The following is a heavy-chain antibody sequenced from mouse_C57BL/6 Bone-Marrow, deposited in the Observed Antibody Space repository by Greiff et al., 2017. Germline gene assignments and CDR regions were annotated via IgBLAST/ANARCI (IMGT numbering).Heavy chain of an antibody. CDR2: IHPNSGST. V-gene: IGHV1-64*01. D-gene: IGHD5-5*01. J-gene: IGHJ4*01. CDR1: GYTFTSYW. Sequence: QVQLQQPGAELVKPGASVKLSCKASGYTFTSYWMHWVKQRPGQGLEWIGMIHPNSGSTNYNEKFKSKATLTVDKSSSTAYVQLSSLTSEDSAVYYCARAPLPQSDAMDYWGQGTSVTVSS. CDR3: ARAPLPQSDAMDY.